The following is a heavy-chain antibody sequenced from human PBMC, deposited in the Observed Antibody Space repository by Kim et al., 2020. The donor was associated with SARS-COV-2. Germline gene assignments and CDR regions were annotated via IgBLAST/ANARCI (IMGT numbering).Heavy chain of an antibody. V-gene: IGHV3-11*06. D-gene: IGHD3-10*01. J-gene: IGHJ6*02. Sequence: RFTISRDNAKNSLYLQMNSLRAEDTAVYYCARDYGSGSYRIYYYYGMDVWGQGTTVTVSS. CDR3: ARDYGSGSYRIYYYYGMDV.